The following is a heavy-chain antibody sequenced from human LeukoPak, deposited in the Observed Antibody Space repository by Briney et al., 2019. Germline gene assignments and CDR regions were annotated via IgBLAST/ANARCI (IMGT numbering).Heavy chain of an antibody. CDR3: ASYHCSSTSCRFDY. D-gene: IGHD2-2*01. CDR2: IYYSGST. CDR1: GGSISSYY. J-gene: IGHJ4*02. Sequence: SETLSLTCTVSGGSISSYYWSWLRQPPGKGLEWIGYIYYSGSTNYHPSLKSRVTISVDTSKNQFSLKLSSVTAADTAVYYCASYHCSSTSCRFDYWGQGTLVTVSS. V-gene: IGHV4-59*13.